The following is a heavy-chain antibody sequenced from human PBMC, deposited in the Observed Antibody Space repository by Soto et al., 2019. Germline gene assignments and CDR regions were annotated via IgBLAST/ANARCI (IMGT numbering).Heavy chain of an antibody. Sequence: QVQLVQSGAEVKKPGASVKVSCKTSGYTFTAYGISWVRQAPGQGPEWMGWIRGYTGASKYVPKFQDRVTLTTDKATGTAYMELRSLTSDDAAIYYCARDLIVGDTTYSDHWGQGTLVTVS. CDR2: IRGYTGAS. D-gene: IGHD1-26*01. CDR3: ARDLIVGDTTYSDH. CDR1: GYTFTAYG. J-gene: IGHJ4*02. V-gene: IGHV1-18*01.